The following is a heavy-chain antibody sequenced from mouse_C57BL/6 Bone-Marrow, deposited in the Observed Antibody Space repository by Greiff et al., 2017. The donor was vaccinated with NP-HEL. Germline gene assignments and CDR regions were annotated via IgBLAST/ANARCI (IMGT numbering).Heavy chain of an antibody. Sequence: QVQLQQPGAELVRPGTSVKLSCKASGYTFTSYWMHWVKQRPGQGLEWIGVIDPSDSYTNYNQKFKGKATLTLDTSSSTAYMQLSSLTSEDSAVYYCARGVIYYGYDGFAYWGQGTLVTVSA. CDR2: IDPSDSYT. CDR3: ARGVIYYGYDGFAY. CDR1: GYTFTSYW. V-gene: IGHV1-59*01. J-gene: IGHJ3*01. D-gene: IGHD2-2*01.